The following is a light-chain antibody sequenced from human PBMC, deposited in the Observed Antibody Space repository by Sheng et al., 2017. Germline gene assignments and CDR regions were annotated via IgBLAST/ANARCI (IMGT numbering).Light chain of an antibody. CDR3: QHYYNWPRT. CDR2: RAS. CDR1: QSVGDF. Sequence: EVVLTQSPATLSVSPGERATLSCRASQSVGDFLAWFQQKPGQAPRLLISRASTRATGIPVRFSGSGSGTEFTLTISSLQPEDFAFYYCQHYYNWPRTFGQGTKVEIK. J-gene: IGKJ1*01. V-gene: IGKV3-15*01.